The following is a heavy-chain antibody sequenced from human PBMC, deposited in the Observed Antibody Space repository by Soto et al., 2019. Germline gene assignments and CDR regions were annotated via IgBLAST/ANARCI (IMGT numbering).Heavy chain of an antibody. V-gene: IGHV1-2*04. CDR2: INPNSGGT. D-gene: IGHD6-6*01. CDR3: ARVSLQLGSRGGP. J-gene: IGHJ5*02. CDR1: GYTFTGYY. Sequence: QVQLVQSGAEVKKPGASVKVSCKASGYTFTGYYMHWVRQAPGQGLEWMGWINPNSGGTNYAQKFQGWVTMTRDTSISTAYMEVSRLGSDDTAVDYCARVSLQLGSRGGPWGQGTLVTVSS.